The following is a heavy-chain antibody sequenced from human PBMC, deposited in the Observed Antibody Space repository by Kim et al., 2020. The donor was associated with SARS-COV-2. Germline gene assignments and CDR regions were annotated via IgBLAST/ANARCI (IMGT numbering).Heavy chain of an antibody. CDR2: IIPIFGTA. J-gene: IGHJ5*02. CDR3: ARVCSGTGYFGWFDP. V-gene: IGHV1-69*13. CDR1: GGTFSSYA. D-gene: IGHD3-9*01. Sequence: SVKVSCKASGGTFSSYAISWVRQAPGQGLEWMGGIIPIFGTANYAQKFQGRVTITADESTSTAYMELSSLRSEDTAVYYCARVCSGTGYFGWFDPWGQGTLVTVSS.